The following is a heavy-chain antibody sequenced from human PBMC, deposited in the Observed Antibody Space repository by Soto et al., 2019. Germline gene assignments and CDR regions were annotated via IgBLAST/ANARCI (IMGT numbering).Heavy chain of an antibody. CDR2: ISGSGGST. D-gene: IGHD6-19*01. V-gene: IGHV3-23*01. J-gene: IGHJ4*02. Sequence: EVQLLESGGGLVQPGGSLRLSCAASGFTFSSYAMSWVRQAPGKGLEWVSIISGSGGSTYYADSVKGRFTISRDNYKNTLYLQMNSLRAEDTAVYYCASRSSGWYFDYWGQGTLVTVSS. CDR3: ASRSSGWYFDY. CDR1: GFTFSSYA.